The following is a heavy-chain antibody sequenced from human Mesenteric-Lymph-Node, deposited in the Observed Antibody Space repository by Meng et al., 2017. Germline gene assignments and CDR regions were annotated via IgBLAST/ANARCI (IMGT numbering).Heavy chain of an antibody. D-gene: IGHD5-18*01. CDR2: IYHSGST. CDR1: GGSFSGYY. CDR3: ARGGYYSFDY. J-gene: IGHJ4*02. V-gene: IGHV4-34*01. Sequence: QGQLQQWGAGLLKPSETLSLTCAVYGGSFSGYYWSWIRQPPGKGLEWIGEIYHSGSTNYNPSLKSRVTISVDKSKNQFSLKLTSVTAADTAVYYCARGGYYSFDYWGQGTLVTVSS.